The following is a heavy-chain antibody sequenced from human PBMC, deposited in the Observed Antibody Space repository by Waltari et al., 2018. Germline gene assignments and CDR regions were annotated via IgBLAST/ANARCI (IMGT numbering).Heavy chain of an antibody. CDR3: GRAASGTYSPDY. CDR1: AFTFSDYA. J-gene: IGHJ4*02. Sequence: EVHLVESGGGLVQPGGSLTLSCAGSAFTFSDYAFHWVRQSPGKGLEGVSRIRSDESHNTYGDSLKGRFIISRDNAKNTVYLQMTSLTLDDTAMYYCGRAASGTYSPDYWGRGTLVTVSS. D-gene: IGHD1-26*01. V-gene: IGHV3-74*03. CDR2: IRSDESHN.